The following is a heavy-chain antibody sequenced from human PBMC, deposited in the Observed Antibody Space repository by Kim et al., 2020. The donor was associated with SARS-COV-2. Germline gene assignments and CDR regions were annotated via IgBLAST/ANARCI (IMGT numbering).Heavy chain of an antibody. Sequence: GGSLRLSCAASGFTFSDYYMSWIRQAPGKGLEWVSYISSSGSTIYYADSVKGRFTISRDNAKNSLYLQMNSLRAEDTAVYYCATLTRGYDFWSGYPLDYWGQGTLVTVSS. J-gene: IGHJ4*02. D-gene: IGHD3-3*01. CDR1: GFTFSDYY. V-gene: IGHV3-11*01. CDR2: ISSSGSTI. CDR3: ATLTRGYDFWSGYPLDY.